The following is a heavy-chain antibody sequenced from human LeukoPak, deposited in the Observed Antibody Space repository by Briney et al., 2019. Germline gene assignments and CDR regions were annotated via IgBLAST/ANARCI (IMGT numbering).Heavy chain of an antibody. Sequence: PGGSLRLSCAASGFTFSTFGMHWVRQAPGKGLEWVAVISYDGSNKYYTDSVKGRFTISRDNPRNTLYLQMNSLRAEDTAVYYCARVGIAAAGTGWFDPWGQGTLVTVSS. CDR1: GFTFSTFG. CDR3: ARVGIAAAGTGWFDP. CDR2: ISYDGSNK. D-gene: IGHD6-13*01. V-gene: IGHV3-30*03. J-gene: IGHJ5*02.